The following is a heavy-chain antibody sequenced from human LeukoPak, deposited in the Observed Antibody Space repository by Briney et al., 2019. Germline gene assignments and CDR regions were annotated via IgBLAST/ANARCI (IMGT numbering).Heavy chain of an antibody. CDR2: IYYSGST. CDR3: ARGTTMVRGVSHFDY. D-gene: IGHD3-10*01. Sequence: SVTLSLTCTVSGGSISSGGYYWSWIRQHPGRGLEWIGYIYYSGSTYYNPSLKSRVTISVDTSKNQLSLKLSSVTAADTAVYYCARGTTMVRGVSHFDYWGQGTLVTVSS. J-gene: IGHJ4*02. CDR1: GGSISSGGYY. V-gene: IGHV4-31*03.